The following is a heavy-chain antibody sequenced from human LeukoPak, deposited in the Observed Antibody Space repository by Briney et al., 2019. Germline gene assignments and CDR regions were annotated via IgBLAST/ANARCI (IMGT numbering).Heavy chain of an antibody. CDR2: VDPADGET. V-gene: IGHV1-69-2*01. CDR3: AIDLKTQTILGDGRFDT. Sequence: ASVKISCKTSGYIFTDHYVHWLQQAPGGGLQWMGRVDPADGETKVAPRFQGRVTIIADTSFDTAYTELSSLRSEDTAMYFCAIDLKTQTILGDGRFDTWGQGTLITVSS. CDR1: GYIFTDHY. D-gene: IGHD3-16*01. J-gene: IGHJ5*02.